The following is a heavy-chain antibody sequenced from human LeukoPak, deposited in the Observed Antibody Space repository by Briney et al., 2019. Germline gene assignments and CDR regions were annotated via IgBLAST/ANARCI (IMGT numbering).Heavy chain of an antibody. J-gene: IGHJ4*02. Sequence: SETLSLTCTVSSDSINSYYWSWIRQPPGKGLEWIGEINHSGSTNYNPSLKSRVTISVDTSKNQFSLKLNSVTAADTAVYYCARHYVVVPAARGYYFDYWGQGTLVTVSS. CDR2: INHSGST. V-gene: IGHV4-34*01. D-gene: IGHD2-2*01. CDR1: SDSINSYY. CDR3: ARHYVVVPAARGYYFDY.